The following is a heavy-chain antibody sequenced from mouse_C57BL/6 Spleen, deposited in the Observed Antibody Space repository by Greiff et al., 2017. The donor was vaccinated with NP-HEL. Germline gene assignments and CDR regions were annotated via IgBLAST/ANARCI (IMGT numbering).Heavy chain of an antibody. CDR3: ARRDSYFDY. J-gene: IGHJ2*01. V-gene: IGHV1-81*01. CDR2: IYPRSGNT. CDR1: GYTFTSYG. Sequence: QVQLQQSGAELARPGASVKLSCKASGYTFTSYGISWVKQRTGQGLEWIGEIYPRSGNTYYNEKFKGKATLTADKSSSTAYMELRSLTSDDSAVYFCARRDSYFDYWGQGTTLTVSS.